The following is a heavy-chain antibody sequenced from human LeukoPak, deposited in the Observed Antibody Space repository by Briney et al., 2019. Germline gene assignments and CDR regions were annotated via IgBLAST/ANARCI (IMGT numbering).Heavy chain of an antibody. D-gene: IGHD5-12*01. CDR1: GGSISSYY. Sequence: SETLSLTCTVSGGSISSYYWSWIRQPPGKGLEWIGYIYYSGSTNYNPSLKSRVTISVDTSKNQFSLKLSSVTAADAAVYYCARVGPDSGYDPYYFDYWGQGTLVTVSS. CDR2: IYYSGST. J-gene: IGHJ4*02. CDR3: ARVGPDSGYDPYYFDY. V-gene: IGHV4-59*01.